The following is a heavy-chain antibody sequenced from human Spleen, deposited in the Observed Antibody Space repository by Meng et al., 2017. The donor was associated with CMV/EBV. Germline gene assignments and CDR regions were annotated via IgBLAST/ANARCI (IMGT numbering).Heavy chain of an antibody. J-gene: IGHJ1*01. CDR1: GGSIRDYY. D-gene: IGHD2-21*01. Sequence: SETLSLTCTVSGGSIRDYYWSWVRQPPGMGLEWIGYMYYSGNTKYNPSLKSRVTISIDTSKNQFSLKLSSVTAADTAMYYCATFSPGWGSLGHWDQGTLVTVSS. CDR3: ATFSPGWGSLGH. V-gene: IGHV4-59*01. CDR2: MYYSGNT.